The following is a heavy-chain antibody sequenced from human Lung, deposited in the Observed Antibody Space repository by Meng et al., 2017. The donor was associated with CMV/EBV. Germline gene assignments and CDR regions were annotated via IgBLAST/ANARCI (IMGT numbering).Heavy chain of an antibody. D-gene: IGHD3-10*01. CDR3: LRRSGGSV. CDR2: IPHRGSS. J-gene: IGHJ1*01. Sequence: HVQLRASGPALVKPSEPLSLPCAVSGDSITNHNWWAWVRQPPGKGLEWIGEIPHRGSSAYNPSLKSRVSMSIDKSKNQFSLKLTSVTAADTAVYHCLRRSGGSVWGQGTLVTVSS. V-gene: IGHV4-4*02. CDR1: GDSITNHNW.